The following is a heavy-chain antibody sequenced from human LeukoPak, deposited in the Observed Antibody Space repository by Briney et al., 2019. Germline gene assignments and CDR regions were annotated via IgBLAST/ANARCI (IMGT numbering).Heavy chain of an antibody. CDR2: IDHSGST. CDR3: ARDTLSSGCNCDGMDV. Sequence: SETLSVTCAVYGGSFSGYYWRWIRQPPGTGLEWIGEIDHSGSTNYNPSLKSRVTISVDTSKNQFSLKLSSVTAADTAVYYCARDTLSSGCNCDGMDVWGQPTT. D-gene: IGHD3-22*01. J-gene: IGHJ6*02. CDR1: GGSFSGYY. V-gene: IGHV4-34*01.